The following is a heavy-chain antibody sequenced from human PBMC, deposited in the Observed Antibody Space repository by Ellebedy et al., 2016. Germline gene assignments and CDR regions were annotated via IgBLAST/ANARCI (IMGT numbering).Heavy chain of an antibody. V-gene: IGHV3-30-3*01. Sequence: GGSLRLXCAASGFLFSRYSLHWVRQPPGKGLEWVALMSYDGGNIQYAESVKGRFTISRDNSKNTLFLQMNSLTPDDTAVYFCAKGESSGAYLVDYWGQGTQVTVSS. D-gene: IGHD3-10*01. J-gene: IGHJ4*02. CDR2: MSYDGGNI. CDR3: AKGESSGAYLVDY. CDR1: GFLFSRYS.